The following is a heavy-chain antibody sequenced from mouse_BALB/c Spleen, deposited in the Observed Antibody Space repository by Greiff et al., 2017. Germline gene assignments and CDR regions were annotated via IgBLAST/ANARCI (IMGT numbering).Heavy chain of an antibody. V-gene: IGHV3-8*02. CDR2: ISYSGST. CDR3: ARWGIYDGYYFDY. Sequence: DVKLVESGPSLVKPSQTLSLTCSVTGDSITSGYWNWIRKFPGNKLEYMGYISYSGSTYYNPSLKSRISITRDTSKNQYYLQLNSVTTEDTATYYCARWGIYDGYYFDYWGQGTTLTVSS. D-gene: IGHD2-3*01. CDR1: GDSITSGY. J-gene: IGHJ2*01.